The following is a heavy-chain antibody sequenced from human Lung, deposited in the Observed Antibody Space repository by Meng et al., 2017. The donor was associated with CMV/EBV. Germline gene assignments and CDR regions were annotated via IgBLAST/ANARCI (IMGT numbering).Heavy chain of an antibody. CDR2: IYYSGST. V-gene: IGHV4-59*11. J-gene: IGHJ6*02. CDR3: ARDAMVRGVVHLGGGMDV. CDR1: GGSITSHY. D-gene: IGHD3-10*01. Sequence: SETLSLTCTVTGGSITSHYWNWIRQPPGKGLEWIGYIYYSGSTNYNPSLKSRVTTSVDTSKNQFSLKLSSVTAADTAVYYCARDAMVRGVVHLGGGMDVWGQGTTVTGSS.